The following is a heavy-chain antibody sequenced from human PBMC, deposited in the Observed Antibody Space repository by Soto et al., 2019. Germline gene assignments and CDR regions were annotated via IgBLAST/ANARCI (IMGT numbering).Heavy chain of an antibody. CDR2: IKSKTDGGTT. CDR3: TTAPGSSSSWYVDY. CDR1: GFTFSNAW. J-gene: IGHJ4*02. Sequence: GGSLRLSCAASGFTFSNAWMSWVRQAPGKGLEWVDRIKSKTDGGTTDYAAPVKGRFTISRDDSKNTLYLQMNSLKTEDTAVYYCTTAPGSSSSWYVDYWGQGTLVTVSS. V-gene: IGHV3-15*01. D-gene: IGHD6-13*01.